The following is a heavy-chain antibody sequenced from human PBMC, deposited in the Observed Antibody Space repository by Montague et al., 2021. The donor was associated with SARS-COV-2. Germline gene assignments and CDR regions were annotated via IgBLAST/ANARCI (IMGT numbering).Heavy chain of an antibody. D-gene: IGHD6-19*01. V-gene: IGHV6-1*01. Sequence: CAISGDSVSSNSVAWSWLRQSPPRGLEWLGRTYYRSKWYSDYAPSVRGRLTVNPDASKNEFSLELNYVTPEGTAVYYCVRYSGWFYFDFWGQGTLVTVSS. CDR1: GDSVSSNSVA. J-gene: IGHJ4*02. CDR3: VRYSGWFYFDF. CDR2: TYYRSKWYS.